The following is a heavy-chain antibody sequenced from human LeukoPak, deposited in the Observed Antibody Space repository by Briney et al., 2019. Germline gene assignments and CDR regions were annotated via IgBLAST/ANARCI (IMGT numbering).Heavy chain of an antibody. Sequence: GGSLRLSCAAFGFTFNSYAMNWVRQAPGKGLEWVSAISGSGGSTYYADSVKGRFTISRDNSKNTLYLQMNSLKTEDTAVYYCTRRYNYDSSGYYYVRDAFDIWGQGTMVTVSS. CDR1: GFTFNSYA. CDR3: TRRYNYDSSGYYYVRDAFDI. V-gene: IGHV3-23*01. D-gene: IGHD3-22*01. CDR2: ISGSGGST. J-gene: IGHJ3*02.